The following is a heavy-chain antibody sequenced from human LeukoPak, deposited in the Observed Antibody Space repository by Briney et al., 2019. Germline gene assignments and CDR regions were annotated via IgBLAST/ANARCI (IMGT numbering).Heavy chain of an antibody. CDR2: ISAYNGNT. J-gene: IGHJ5*02. D-gene: IGHD3-10*01. Sequence: ASVKVSCKASGYTFTSYGISWVRQAPGQGLEWMGWISAYNGNTNYARKLQGRVTMTTDTSTSTTYMELRSLRSDDTAVYYCARDLEYGSGSYYDNWFDPWGQGTLVTVSS. V-gene: IGHV1-18*01. CDR1: GYTFTSYG. CDR3: ARDLEYGSGSYYDNWFDP.